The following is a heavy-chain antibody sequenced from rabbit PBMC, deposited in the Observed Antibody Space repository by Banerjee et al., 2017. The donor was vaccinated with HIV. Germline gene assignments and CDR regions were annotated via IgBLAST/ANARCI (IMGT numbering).Heavy chain of an antibody. CDR1: GFSFNSNA. V-gene: IGHV1S40*01. CDR2: IGISSDNT. CDR3: ARDLAGVIGWNFSL. J-gene: IGHJ4*01. D-gene: IGHD4-1*01. Sequence: QSLEESGGDLVQPGASLTLTCTASGFSFNSNAMCWVRQAPGKGLEWIACIGISSDNTYYANWAKGRFPISKTSSTTVTLQMTSLTAADTATYSCARDLAGVIGWNFSLWGQGTLVTVS.